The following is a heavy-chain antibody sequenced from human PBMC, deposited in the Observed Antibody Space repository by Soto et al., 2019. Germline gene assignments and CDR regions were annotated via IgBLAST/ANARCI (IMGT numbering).Heavy chain of an antibody. J-gene: IGHJ4*02. V-gene: IGHV3-23*01. CDR3: AKDRRYCSGGSCYPLGLDY. CDR2: IGGSGSST. CDR1: GFTFSSYA. D-gene: IGHD2-15*01. Sequence: EVHLLESGGGLVQPGGSLRLSCAASGFTFSSYAMSWVRQAPGKGLEWVSAIGGSGSSTYYADSVKGRFTISRDNSKNTLYLQMNSLRVEDTAVYYCAKDRRYCSGGSCYPLGLDYWGQGTLVPVTS.